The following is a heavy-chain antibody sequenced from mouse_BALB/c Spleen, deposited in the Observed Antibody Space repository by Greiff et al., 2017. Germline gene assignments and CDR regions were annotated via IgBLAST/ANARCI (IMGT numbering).Heavy chain of an antibody. V-gene: IGHV5-17*02. Sequence: DVHLVESGGGLVQPGGSRKLSCAASGFTFSSFGMHWVRQAPEKGLEWVAYISSGSSTIYYADTVKGRFTISRDNPKNTLFLQMTSLRSEDTAMYYCAKLGRGGYYFDYWGQGTTLTVSS. J-gene: IGHJ2*01. CDR2: ISSGSSTI. CDR3: AKLGRGGYYFDY. D-gene: IGHD4-1*01. CDR1: GFTFSSFG.